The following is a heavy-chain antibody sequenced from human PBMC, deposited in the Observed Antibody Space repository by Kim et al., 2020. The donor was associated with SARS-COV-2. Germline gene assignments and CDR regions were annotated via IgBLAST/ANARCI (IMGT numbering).Heavy chain of an antibody. Sequence: SETLSLTCTVSNGSISSHYWSWIRQPPGKGLEWIGYIFYSGNPNYNPSLKSRVTISVDTSKNQFSLKLTSVTAADTAVYYCARDREVPYCVGDCHTFRAFDMWGQGTMVTVSS. D-gene: IGHD2-21*02. CDR3: ARDREVPYCVGDCHTFRAFDM. CDR1: NGSISSHY. J-gene: IGHJ3*02. CDR2: IFYSGNP. V-gene: IGHV4-59*11.